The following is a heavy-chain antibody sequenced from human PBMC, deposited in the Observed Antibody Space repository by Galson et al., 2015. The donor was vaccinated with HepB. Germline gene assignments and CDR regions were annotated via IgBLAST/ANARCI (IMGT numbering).Heavy chain of an antibody. V-gene: IGHV3-64D*06. J-gene: IGHJ6*02. D-gene: IGHD3-10*02. Sequence: SLRLSCAASGFTFSTYAMQWVRQAPGKGPEYVSVIAHDGNIIDYADSVKGRFTISRDNSRDTLYLQMSNLRSEDTGIYYCVKDLFHYYGMDVWGQGTTVTVSS. CDR1: GFTFSTYA. CDR2: IAHDGNII. CDR3: VKDLFHYYGMDV.